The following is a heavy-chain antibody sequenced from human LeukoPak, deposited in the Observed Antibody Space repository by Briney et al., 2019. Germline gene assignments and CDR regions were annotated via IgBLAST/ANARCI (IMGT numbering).Heavy chain of an antibody. V-gene: IGHV3-23*01. CDR1: GFTFSSYG. Sequence: GGSLRLSCAASGFTFSSYGMSWVRQAPGKGLECVSVISGSGGGTYYADSVKGRFTISRDNAKNSLYLQMNSLRAEDTALYYCATLTPPYNWNDLEFDYWGQGTLVIVSS. D-gene: IGHD1-1*01. CDR3: ATLTPPYNWNDLEFDY. CDR2: ISGSGGGT. J-gene: IGHJ4*02.